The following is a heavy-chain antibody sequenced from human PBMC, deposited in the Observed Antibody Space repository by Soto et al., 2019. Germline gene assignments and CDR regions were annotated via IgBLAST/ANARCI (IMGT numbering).Heavy chain of an antibody. CDR1: GYTFTNYG. D-gene: IGHD6-19*01. V-gene: IGHV1-18*01. CDR3: ARDGGSGWYDAFDI. CDR2: ISAYNGNT. J-gene: IGHJ3*02. Sequence: ASVKVSRRASGYTFTNYGITWVRQAPGQGLEWMGWISAYNGNTNYAQKLQGRVTMTTDTSTSTAYMELRSLRSDDTAVYYCARDGGSGWYDAFDIWGQGTMVTVS.